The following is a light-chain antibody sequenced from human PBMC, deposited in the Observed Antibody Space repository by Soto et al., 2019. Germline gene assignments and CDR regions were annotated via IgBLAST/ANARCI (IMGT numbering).Light chain of an antibody. J-gene: IGKJ4*01. CDR1: QSVGTY. Sequence: EIVLTQSPATLSLSPGERATLSCRASQSVGTYFAWYQQKPGQAPRLLIYDSSNRATGIPARFSGSGSGTEFTLTISSLEPEDFAVYYCQQRSDWSSTFGGGTKVEIK. V-gene: IGKV3-11*01. CDR3: QQRSDWSST. CDR2: DSS.